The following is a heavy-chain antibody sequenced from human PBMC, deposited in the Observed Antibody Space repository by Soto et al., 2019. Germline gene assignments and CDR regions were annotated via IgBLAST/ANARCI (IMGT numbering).Heavy chain of an antibody. Sequence: ESLKISCQVSGYIFTNYWIGWVRQMPGKGLEWMGIIYPGDSDTRYSPSFQGQVTISADKSISTAYLQWSSLKAADTAMYYCARLANIFAFDNCGHGALVPASS. CDR1: GYIFTNYW. CDR3: ARLANIFAFDN. J-gene: IGHJ4*01. CDR2: IYPGDSDT. D-gene: IGHD2-21*01. V-gene: IGHV5-51*01.